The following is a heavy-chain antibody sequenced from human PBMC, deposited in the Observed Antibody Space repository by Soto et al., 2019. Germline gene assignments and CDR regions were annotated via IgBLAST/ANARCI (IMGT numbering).Heavy chain of an antibody. J-gene: IGHJ4*02. Sequence: QVQLVQSGAEVKKPGASVKVSCKASGYTFTSYGMSWVRQAPGQRLEWMGWINAGNGNTKYSQKFQGRVTITRDTSASTAYMELNSLRSKYTAVYYCARGMYTGYYWGQGTLVSVSS. D-gene: IGHD1-1*01. CDR1: GYTFTSYG. CDR3: ARGMYTGYY. CDR2: INAGNGNT. V-gene: IGHV1-3*01.